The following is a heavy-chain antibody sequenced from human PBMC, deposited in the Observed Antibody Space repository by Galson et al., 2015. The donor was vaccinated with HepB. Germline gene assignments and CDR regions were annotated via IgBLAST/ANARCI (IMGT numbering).Heavy chain of an antibody. CDR2: IKSKTDGGTT. J-gene: IGHJ6*02. Sequence: SLRLSCAASGFTFSNAWMSWVRQAPGKGLEWVGRIKSKTDGGTTDYAAPVKGRFTISRDDSKNTLYLQMNSLKTEDTAVYYCTVWFGELYFYYGMDVWGQGTTVTVSS. D-gene: IGHD3-10*01. CDR3: TVWFGELYFYYGMDV. V-gene: IGHV3-15*01. CDR1: GFTFSNAW.